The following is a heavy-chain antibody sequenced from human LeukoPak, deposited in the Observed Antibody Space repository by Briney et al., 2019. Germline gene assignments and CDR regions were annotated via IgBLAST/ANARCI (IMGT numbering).Heavy chain of an antibody. Sequence: ASVKVSCKASGGTFSSYAISWVRQAPGQGLEWMGRINPNSGGTNYAQKFQGRVTMTRDTSISTAYMELSRLRSDDTAVYYCARALTPDFDYWGQGTLVTVSS. CDR1: GGTFSSYA. CDR2: INPNSGGT. V-gene: IGHV1-2*06. CDR3: ARALTPDFDY. D-gene: IGHD2-15*01. J-gene: IGHJ4*02.